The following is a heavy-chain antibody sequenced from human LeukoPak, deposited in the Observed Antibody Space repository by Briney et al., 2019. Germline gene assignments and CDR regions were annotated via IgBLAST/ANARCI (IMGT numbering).Heavy chain of an antibody. D-gene: IGHD3-10*01. V-gene: IGHV4-59*08. CDR3: ARHVFGWFGDYGMDV. CDR1: GGSISSYY. Sequence: PSETLSLTCTVSGGSISSYYWSWMRQPPGKGLEWIGYIYYSGSTNYNPSLKSRVTISVDTSKNQFSLKLSSVTAADTAVYYCARHVFGWFGDYGMDVWGQGTTVTVSS. CDR2: IYYSGST. J-gene: IGHJ6*02.